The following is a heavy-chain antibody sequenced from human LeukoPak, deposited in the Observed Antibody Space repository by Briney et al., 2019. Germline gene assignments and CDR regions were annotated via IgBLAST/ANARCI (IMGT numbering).Heavy chain of an antibody. CDR3: AGERTDTSMDY. V-gene: IGHV4-61*02. Sequence: SQTLSLTCTVSGGSISSGSYYWTWIRQPAGKGLEWIGRIYTSGSTNHNPSLKSRVTISLDTSKNQFSLKLISVTAADTAVYFCAGERTDTSMDYWGQGTLVTVSS. CDR2: IYTSGST. CDR1: GGSISSGSYY. J-gene: IGHJ4*02. D-gene: IGHD5-18*01.